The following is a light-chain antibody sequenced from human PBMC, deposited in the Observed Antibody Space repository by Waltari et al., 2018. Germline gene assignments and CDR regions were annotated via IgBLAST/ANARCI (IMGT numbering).Light chain of an antibody. CDR1: SSDIGGYPY. CDR3: TSFTSSTTFYV. CDR2: YVN. J-gene: IGLJ1*01. Sequence: QSALTQPASVSGSPGQSITISCTGTSSDIGGYPYVSWYQQHPGKAPKLMIPYVNKRPLGVSNRFSGSKSGNTASLTSSGLQAEDEADYYCTSFTSSTTFYVFGTGTKVTVL. V-gene: IGLV2-14*01.